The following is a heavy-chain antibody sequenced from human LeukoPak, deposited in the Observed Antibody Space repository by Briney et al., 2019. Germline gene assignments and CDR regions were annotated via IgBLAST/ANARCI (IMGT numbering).Heavy chain of an antibody. Sequence: PGGSLRLSCAASGFTFSSYSMNWVRQAPGKGLEWVSSISSSSTYIHYADSVKGRFTISRDNAKKSLYLQMNSLRAEDTAVYYCARDPLSLWVYDSSGYFDGFDIWGQGTMVTVSS. D-gene: IGHD3-22*01. CDR3: ARDPLSLWVYDSSGYFDGFDI. V-gene: IGHV3-21*01. J-gene: IGHJ3*02. CDR2: ISSSSTYI. CDR1: GFTFSSYS.